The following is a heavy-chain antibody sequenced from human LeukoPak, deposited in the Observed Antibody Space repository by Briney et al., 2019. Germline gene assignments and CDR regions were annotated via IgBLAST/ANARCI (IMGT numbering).Heavy chain of an antibody. CDR1: GYTFTSYG. D-gene: IGHD6-13*01. J-gene: IGHJ6*03. CDR3: ARRGIAAAGRNRYYYYYYMDV. V-gene: IGHV1-18*01. Sequence: ASVKVSCKASGYTFTSYGISWVRQAPGQGLEWMGWISAYNGNTNYAQKLQGRVTMTTDTSTSTAYMELRSLRSDDTAVYYCARRGIAAAGRNRYYYYYYMDVWGKGTTVTISS. CDR2: ISAYNGNT.